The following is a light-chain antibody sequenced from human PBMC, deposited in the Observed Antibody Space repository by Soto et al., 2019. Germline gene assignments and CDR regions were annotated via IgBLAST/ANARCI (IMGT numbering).Light chain of an antibody. Sequence: DIQMTQSPSSLSASVGDRVTITCRASQDISNSLAWFQQKPGKAPKSLIFAASNLQSGVPSKFSGSGSWTDFTLTISSLQPEDFATYYCQQYKSYPYTFGQGTKLEIK. V-gene: IGKV1-16*02. CDR2: AAS. CDR1: QDISNS. J-gene: IGKJ2*01. CDR3: QQYKSYPYT.